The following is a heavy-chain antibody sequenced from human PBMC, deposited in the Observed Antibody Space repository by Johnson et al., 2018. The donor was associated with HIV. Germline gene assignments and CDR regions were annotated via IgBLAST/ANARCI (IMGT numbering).Heavy chain of an antibody. CDR3: APLGDAFDI. D-gene: IGHD7-27*01. CDR2: IKQDGSEK. J-gene: IGHJ3*02. V-gene: IGHV3-7*03. Sequence: VQLVESGGGVVQPGRSLRLSCAASGFTFSSYWMSWVRQAPGKGLEWVANIKQDGSEKYYADSVKGRFTISRDNSKNTAYLQMNSLKTEDTAVYYCAPLGDAFDIWGQGTMVTVSS. CDR1: GFTFSSYW.